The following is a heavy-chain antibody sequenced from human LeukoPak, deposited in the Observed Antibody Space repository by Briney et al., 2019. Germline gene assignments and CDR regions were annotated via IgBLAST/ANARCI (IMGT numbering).Heavy chain of an antibody. CDR3: ARGGNSPYNWFDP. V-gene: IGHV4-61*01. CDR1: GGSVSSGSYY. CDR2: IYYSGST. J-gene: IGHJ5*02. Sequence: PSETLSLTCTVSGGSVSSGSYYWSWIRQPPGKGLEWIGYIYYSGSTNYNPSLKSRVTISVDTSKNQFSLKLSSVTAADTAVYYCARGGNSPYNWFDPWGQGTLVTVSS. D-gene: IGHD4-23*01.